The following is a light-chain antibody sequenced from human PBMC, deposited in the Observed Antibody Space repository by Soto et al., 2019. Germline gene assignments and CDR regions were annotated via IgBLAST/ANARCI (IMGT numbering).Light chain of an antibody. CDR1: QSVNSRY. CDR2: GAS. CDR3: QQYGSSGT. J-gene: IGKJ1*01. Sequence: SLLTQSPCTLSLYTGERATLSCRASQSVNSRYLAWYQKKPGQVPRLLIYGASSRATGIPDRISGSGSGADFTLTISRLEPEDFAVYYCQQYGSSGTFGQGTKVAIK. V-gene: IGKV3-20*01.